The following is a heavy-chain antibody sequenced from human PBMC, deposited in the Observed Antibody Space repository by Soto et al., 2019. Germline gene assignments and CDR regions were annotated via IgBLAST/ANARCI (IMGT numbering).Heavy chain of an antibody. CDR2: ISSSSSYI. D-gene: IGHD6-6*01. V-gene: IGHV3-21*01. CDR1: GFSFSSYS. CDR3: ARDWSIAARLNWFDP. J-gene: IGHJ5*02. Sequence: LRLSFAASGFSFSSYSINWVRQAPGKGLEWVSSISSSSSYIYYADSVKGRFTISRDNAKNSLYLQMNSLRAEDTAVYYCARDWSIAARLNWFDPWGQGTLVTVSS.